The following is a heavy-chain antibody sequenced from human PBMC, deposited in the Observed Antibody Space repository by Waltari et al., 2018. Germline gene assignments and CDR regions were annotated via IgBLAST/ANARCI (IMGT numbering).Heavy chain of an antibody. J-gene: IGHJ4*02. CDR2: ISYSGGT. V-gene: IGHV4-59*11. CDR3: ARSVYGDFDY. D-gene: IGHD4-17*01. Sequence: QVHLQESGPGLVKPSETLSLSCIVSGGSTSSHDWSWIRQPPGKGLEWIGYISYSGGTKYNPSLQNRVTLSLDTSNNQFSLELDSVTAADTAVYYCARSVYGDFDYWGPGTLVTVSS. CDR1: GGSTSSHD.